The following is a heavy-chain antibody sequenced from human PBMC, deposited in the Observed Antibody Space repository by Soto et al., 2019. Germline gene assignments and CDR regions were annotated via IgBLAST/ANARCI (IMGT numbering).Heavy chain of an antibody. CDR1: GFTFSSYA. J-gene: IGHJ4*02. V-gene: IGHV3-64*01. Sequence: GGSLRLSCAASGFTFSSYAMHWVRQAPGKGLEYVSAISSNGGSTYYANSVKGRFTISRDNSKNTLYLQMGSLRAEDMAVYYCARDATGGYSGSYYFDYWGQGTLVTVSS. D-gene: IGHD1-26*01. CDR3: ARDATGGYSGSYYFDY. CDR2: ISSNGGST.